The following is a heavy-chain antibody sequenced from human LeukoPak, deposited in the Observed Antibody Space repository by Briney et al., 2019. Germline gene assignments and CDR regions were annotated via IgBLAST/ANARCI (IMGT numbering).Heavy chain of an antibody. J-gene: IGHJ4*02. V-gene: IGHV3-30*02. CDR1: GFTFSSYG. D-gene: IGHD5-24*01. Sequence: GYLRLSCAASGFTFSSYGMHWVRQAPGRGLEWVAFIRYDGSNKYYADSVKGRFTISRDNSRNTLYVQMNSLRPEDTAVYYCATARRDDYNRPLDYWGQGTLVTVSS. CDR2: IRYDGSNK. CDR3: ATARRDDYNRPLDY.